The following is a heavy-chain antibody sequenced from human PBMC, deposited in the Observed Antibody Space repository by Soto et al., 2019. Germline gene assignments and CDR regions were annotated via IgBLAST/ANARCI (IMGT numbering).Heavy chain of an antibody. CDR3: AKGGDTDYYYYYGMDV. V-gene: IGHV3-9*01. Sequence: SLRLSCAASGFTFEDCAMHWVRQAPGKGLEWVSGISWNSGSIGYADSVKGRFTMSRDNAKNSLYLQMNSLRAEDTALYYCAKGGDTDYYYYYGMDVWGQGTTVTVSS. CDR2: ISWNSGSI. D-gene: IGHD5-18*01. CDR1: GFTFEDCA. J-gene: IGHJ6*02.